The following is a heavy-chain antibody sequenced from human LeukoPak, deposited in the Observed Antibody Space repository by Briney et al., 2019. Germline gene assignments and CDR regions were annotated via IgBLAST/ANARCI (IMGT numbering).Heavy chain of an antibody. Sequence: GASVKVSCKASGYTFTSYGISWVRQAPGQGLEWMGWTSAYNGNTNYAQKLQGRVTMTTDTSTSTAYMELRSLRSDDTAVYYCARDLRITIFGVDIPLDYWGQGTLVTVSS. V-gene: IGHV1-18*01. CDR2: TSAYNGNT. CDR1: GYTFTSYG. D-gene: IGHD3-3*01. J-gene: IGHJ4*02. CDR3: ARDLRITIFGVDIPLDY.